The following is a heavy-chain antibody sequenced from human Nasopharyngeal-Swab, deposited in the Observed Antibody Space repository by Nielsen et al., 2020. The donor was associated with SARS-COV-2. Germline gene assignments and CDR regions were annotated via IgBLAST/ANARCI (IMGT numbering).Heavy chain of an antibody. J-gene: IGHJ4*02. CDR3: ARRSGYFYGD. CDR2: INTNTGTP. Sequence: WVRQAPGQGFEWMGWINTNTGTPTYAQGFTGRFVFSLDTSVSTAYLQISSLKADDTAVYYCARRSGYFYGDWGQGTLVTVSS. D-gene: IGHD3-3*01. V-gene: IGHV7-4-1*01.